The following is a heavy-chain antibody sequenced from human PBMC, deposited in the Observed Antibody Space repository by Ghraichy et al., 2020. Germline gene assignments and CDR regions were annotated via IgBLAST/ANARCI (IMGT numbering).Heavy chain of an antibody. D-gene: IGHD1-26*01. CDR2: IYYSGST. J-gene: IGHJ4*02. Sequence: SETLSLTCTVSGGSISSYYWSWIRQPPGKGLEWIGYIYYSGSTNYNPSLKSRVTISVDTSKNQFSLKLSSVTAADTAVYYCANYYSGSYYSYFDHWGQGTLVTVSS. V-gene: IGHV4-59*01. CDR1: GGSISSYY. CDR3: ANYYSGSYYSYFDH.